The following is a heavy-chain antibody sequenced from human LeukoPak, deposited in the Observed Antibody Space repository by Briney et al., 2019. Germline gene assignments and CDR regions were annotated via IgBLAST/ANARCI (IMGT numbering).Heavy chain of an antibody. D-gene: IGHD2-15*01. CDR2: IGGSGGST. CDR1: GFTFSSYA. J-gene: IGHJ6*02. Sequence: GGSLRLSCAASGFTFSSYAMSWVRQAPGKGLEWVSAIGGSGGSTYYADSVKGRFTISRDNSKNTLCLQMNSLRAEDTAVYYCAKYLYSYYYYGMDVWGQGTTVTVTS. V-gene: IGHV3-23*01. CDR3: AKYLYSYYYYGMDV.